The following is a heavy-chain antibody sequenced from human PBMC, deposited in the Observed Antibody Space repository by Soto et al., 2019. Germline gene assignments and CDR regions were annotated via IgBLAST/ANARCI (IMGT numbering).Heavy chain of an antibody. J-gene: IGHJ6*02. CDR1: GGSISSGDYY. D-gene: IGHD3-10*01. CDR3: VRDRWAVRGVKYYYGMDV. Sequence: SETLSLTCTVSGGSISSGDYYWSWIRQPPGKGLEWIGYIYYSGSTYYNPSLKSRVTISVDTSKNQFSLKLSSVTAADTAVYYCVRDRWAVRGVKYYYGMDVWGQGTTVTVSS. CDR2: IYYSGST. V-gene: IGHV4-30-4*01.